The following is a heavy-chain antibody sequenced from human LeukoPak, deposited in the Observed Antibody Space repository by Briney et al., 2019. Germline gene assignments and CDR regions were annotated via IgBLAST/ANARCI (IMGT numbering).Heavy chain of an antibody. CDR2: MNPNSGNT. CDR3: ARGLLSCSSTSCYTNYYYMDV. V-gene: IGHV1-8*01. J-gene: IGHJ6*03. CDR1: GYTLTSYD. Sequence: ASVKVSCKASGYTLTSYDINWVRQATGQGLEWMGWMNPNSGNTGYAQKFQGRVTMTRNTSISTAYMELSSLRSEDTAVYYCARGLLSCSSTSCYTNYYYMDVWGKGTTVTVSS. D-gene: IGHD2-2*02.